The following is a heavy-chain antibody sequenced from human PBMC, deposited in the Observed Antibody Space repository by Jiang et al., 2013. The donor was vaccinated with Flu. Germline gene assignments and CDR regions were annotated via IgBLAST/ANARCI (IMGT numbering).Heavy chain of an antibody. V-gene: IGHV3-33*05. J-gene: IGHJ4*02. D-gene: IGHD2-8*01. Sequence: VQLLESGGGVVQPGRSLRLSCAASGFSFSSYGMHWVRQAPGKGLEWVAVISYDGTNEYYADSVKGRFTISRDNSKNTLYLQMNSLRAEDTAVYYCAREAFKGVSYFHYWGQGTLVTVSS. CDR2: ISYDGTNE. CDR3: AREAFKGVSYFHY. CDR1: GFSFSSYG.